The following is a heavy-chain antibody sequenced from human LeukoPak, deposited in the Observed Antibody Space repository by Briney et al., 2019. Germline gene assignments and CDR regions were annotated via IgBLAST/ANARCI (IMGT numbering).Heavy chain of an antibody. V-gene: IGHV4-30-4*07. D-gene: IGHD6-13*01. J-gene: IGHJ5*02. CDR1: GDSISSGGYS. Sequence: SETLSLTCVVSGDSISSGGYSWSWIRQTPGKGLEWIAYIHDSGSTYNNPSLKSRLSISIDTSKNQFSLKLNSVTAADTAVYYCARVVAAAGNNWFDPWGQGTLVTVSS. CDR3: ARVVAAAGNNWFDP. CDR2: IHDSGST.